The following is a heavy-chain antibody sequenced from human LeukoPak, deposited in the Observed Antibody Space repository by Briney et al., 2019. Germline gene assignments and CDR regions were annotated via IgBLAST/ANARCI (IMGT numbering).Heavy chain of an antibody. V-gene: IGHV4-59*01. D-gene: IGHD3-10*01. CDR1: GGSISSYY. CDR3: AASSIWFGELLTG. J-gene: IGHJ4*02. CDR2: IYYSGST. Sequence: SETLSLTCTVSGGSISSYYWSWIRQPPGKGLEWIGYIYYSGSTNYNPSLKSRVTISVDTSKNQFSLKLSSVTAADTAVYYCAASSIWFGELLTGWGQGTLVTVSS.